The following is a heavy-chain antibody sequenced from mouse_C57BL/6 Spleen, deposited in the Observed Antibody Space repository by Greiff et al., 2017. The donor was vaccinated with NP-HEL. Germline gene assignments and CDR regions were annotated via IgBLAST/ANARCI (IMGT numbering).Heavy chain of an antibody. D-gene: IGHD4-1*01. CDR3: SIGAGTSSWFAY. V-gene: IGHV1-74*01. J-gene: IGHJ3*01. CDR2: IHPYDSDT. Sequence: VQLQQPGAELVKPGASVKVSCKASGYTFTSYWMHWVKQRPGQGLEWIGRIHPYDSDTNYNQKFKGKATLTVDKSSSTAYVQLSSLTSEDSAVYYCSIGAGTSSWFAYWGQGTLVTVSA. CDR1: GYTFTSYW.